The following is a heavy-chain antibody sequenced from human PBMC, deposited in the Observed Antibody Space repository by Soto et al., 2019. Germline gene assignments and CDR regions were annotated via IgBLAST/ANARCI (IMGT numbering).Heavy chain of an antibody. V-gene: IGHV4-59*01. CDR3: ARDSSLEPLYYFDY. CDR2: IYYSGST. D-gene: IGHD1-1*01. Sequence: SETLSLTCTVSGGPISSYYWSWIRQPPGKGLEWIGYIYYSGSTNYNPSLKSRVTISVDTSKNQFSLKLSSVTAADTAVYYCARDSSLEPLYYFDYWGQGALVTVSS. J-gene: IGHJ4*02. CDR1: GGPISSYY.